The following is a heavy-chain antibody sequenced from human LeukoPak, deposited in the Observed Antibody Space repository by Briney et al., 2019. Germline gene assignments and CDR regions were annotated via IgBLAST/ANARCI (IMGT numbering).Heavy chain of an antibody. Sequence: GASVKVSCKASGYTFTGYYMHWVREAPGQGLEWTGWINPNSGGTNYAQKFQGRVTMTRDTSISTAYMELSRLRSDDTAVYYCARDWVGYDYYYYWGQGTLVTVSS. V-gene: IGHV1-2*02. CDR2: INPNSGGT. CDR3: ARDWVGYDYYYY. J-gene: IGHJ4*02. CDR1: GYTFTGYY. D-gene: IGHD5-12*01.